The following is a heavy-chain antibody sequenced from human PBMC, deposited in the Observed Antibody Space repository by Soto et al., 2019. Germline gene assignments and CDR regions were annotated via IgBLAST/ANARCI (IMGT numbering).Heavy chain of an antibody. D-gene: IGHD3-10*01. Sequence: ASVKVSCKASGYTFTSYGISWVRQAPGQGLEWMGWISAYNGNTNYAQKLQGRVTMTTDTSTSTAYMELRSLRSDDTAVYYCAIFALLWFGELLYNPAYFDYWGQGTLVTVSS. CDR1: GYTFTSYG. CDR3: AIFALLWFGELLYNPAYFDY. CDR2: ISAYNGNT. V-gene: IGHV1-18*01. J-gene: IGHJ4*02.